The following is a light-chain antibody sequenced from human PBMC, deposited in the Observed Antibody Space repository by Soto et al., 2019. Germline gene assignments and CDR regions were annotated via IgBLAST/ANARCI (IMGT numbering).Light chain of an antibody. CDR2: EVS. J-gene: IGLJ1*01. CDR3: SSYAGSNNYV. CDR1: SSDVGGYNY. Sequence: QSVLTQPPSASGSPGQSVTISCIGTSSDVGGYNYVSWYQQHPGKAPKLMIYEVSRRPSGVPDRFSGSKSGITASLTVSGLQAEDEADYYCSSYAGSNNYVFGTGTKLTVL. V-gene: IGLV2-8*01.